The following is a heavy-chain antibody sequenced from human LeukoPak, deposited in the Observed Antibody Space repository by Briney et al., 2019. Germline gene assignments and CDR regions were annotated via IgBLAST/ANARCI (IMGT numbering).Heavy chain of an antibody. V-gene: IGHV1-2*02. CDR1: GYTFTGYY. CDR2: INPNSGGT. Sequence: ASVKVSCKASGYTFTGYYMHWVRQAPGQGLGWMGWINPNSGGTNYAQKFQGRVTMTRDTSISTAYMELSRLRSDDTAVYYCARGVSSSWYYFDYWGQGTLVTVSS. CDR3: ARGVSSSWYYFDY. D-gene: IGHD6-13*01. J-gene: IGHJ4*02.